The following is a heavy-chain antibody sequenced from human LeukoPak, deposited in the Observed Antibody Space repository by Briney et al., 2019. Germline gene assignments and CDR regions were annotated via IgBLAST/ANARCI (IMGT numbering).Heavy chain of an antibody. CDR3: ATKLPDASSYFDF. D-gene: IGHD6-6*01. CDR2: SIGSGRYR. CDR1: GLTLSNYD. J-gene: IGHJ4*02. V-gene: IGHV3-69-1*02. Sequence: PGGSLRLSCVASGLTLSNYDTTWVRQAPGKGLEYVSSIGSGRYRFYGGSVKGRFSISRDNSQNTVYLQMNSLRGEDTAIYFCATKLPDASSYFDFWGQGIPVTVSS.